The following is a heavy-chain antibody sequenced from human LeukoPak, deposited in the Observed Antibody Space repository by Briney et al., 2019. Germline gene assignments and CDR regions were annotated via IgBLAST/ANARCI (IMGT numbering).Heavy chain of an antibody. V-gene: IGHV4-61*02. J-gene: IGHJ4*02. Sequence: SETLSLTCTVSGGSISSGSYYWSWIRQPAGKGLEWIGRIYTSGSTNYNPSLKSRVTISVDTSKNQFFLKLSSVTAADTAVYYCARDSDYGGNSGGGDYWGQGTLVTVSS. CDR2: IYTSGST. CDR1: GGSISSGSYY. D-gene: IGHD4-23*01. CDR3: ARDSDYGGNSGGGDY.